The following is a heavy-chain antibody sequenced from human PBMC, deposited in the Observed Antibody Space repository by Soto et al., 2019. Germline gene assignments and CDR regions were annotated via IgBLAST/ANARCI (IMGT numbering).Heavy chain of an antibody. J-gene: IGHJ3*01. Sequence: QVQLVQSGAEVKNPGASVKVSCQASNYLFGAFGISWVRQAPGQGLEWMGWITPYNGNTHYAEKFQDRVTMTADKSTAPGYLEVRRLTSDDTGVDFCARISARRNDFDGWGQGTVVTVSS. V-gene: IGHV1-18*01. CDR3: ARISARRNDFDG. CDR1: NYLFGAFG. CDR2: ITPYNGNT.